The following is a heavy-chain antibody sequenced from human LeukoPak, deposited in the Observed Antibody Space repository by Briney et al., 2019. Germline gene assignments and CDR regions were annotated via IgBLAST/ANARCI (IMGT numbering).Heavy chain of an antibody. V-gene: IGHV4-39*07. CDR1: GGSISSSSYY. D-gene: IGHD1-26*01. J-gene: IGHJ4*02. Sequence: PSETLSLTCTVSGGSISSSSYYWGWIRQPPGKGLEWIGSIYYSGSTYYNPSLKSQVTMSVDTSKNQFSLKLSSVTAADTAVYYCARGARELSGWGQGTLVTVSS. CDR3: ARGARELSG. CDR2: IYYSGST.